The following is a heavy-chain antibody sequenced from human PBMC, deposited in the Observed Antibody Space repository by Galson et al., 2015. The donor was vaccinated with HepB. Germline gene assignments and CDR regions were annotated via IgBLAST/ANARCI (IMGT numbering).Heavy chain of an antibody. CDR3: ARFTIFGVVIGNNWFDP. V-gene: IGHV1-8*01. CDR2: MNPNSGNT. D-gene: IGHD3-3*01. Sequence: SVKVSCKASGYTFTSYDINWVRQATGQGLEWMGWMNPNSGNTGYAQKFQGRVTMTRNTSISTAYMELSSLRSEDTAVYYCARFTIFGVVIGNNWFDPWGQGTLVTVSS. CDR1: GYTFTSYD. J-gene: IGHJ5*02.